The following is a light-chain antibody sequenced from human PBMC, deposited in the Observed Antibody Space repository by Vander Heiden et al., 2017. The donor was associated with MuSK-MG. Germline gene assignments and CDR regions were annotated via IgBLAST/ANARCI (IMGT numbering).Light chain of an antibody. CDR1: QNINTY. V-gene: IGKV3-11*01. Sequence: ETVLPQSPATLSSSPGDSASLPCRASQNINTYLAWYQQKPGQAPRLLIYDAHNRATGIPARFSGTGSGTDFTLTISSLEPEDCAVYYCQQRSDWPPLTFGGGTQVEI. CDR2: DAH. J-gene: IGKJ4*01. CDR3: QQRSDWPPLT.